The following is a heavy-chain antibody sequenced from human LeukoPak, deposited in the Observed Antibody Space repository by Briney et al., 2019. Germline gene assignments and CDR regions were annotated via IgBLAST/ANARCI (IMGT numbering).Heavy chain of an antibody. CDR2: INPNSGGT. V-gene: IGHV1-2*02. CDR1: GYTFTGYY. D-gene: IGHD3-22*01. Sequence: ASVKVSCKASGYTFTGYYMHWVRQARGQGLEWMGWINPNSGGTNYAQKFQGRVTMTRDTSISTAYMELSRLRSDDTAVYYCARDSSLYDSSTFCVWGQGTLVTVSP. CDR3: ARDSSLYDSSTFCV. J-gene: IGHJ4*02.